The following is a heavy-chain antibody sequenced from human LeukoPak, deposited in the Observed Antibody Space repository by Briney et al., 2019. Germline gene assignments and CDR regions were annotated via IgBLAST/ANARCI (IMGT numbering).Heavy chain of an antibody. CDR3: ARSPYGSGSPFDY. J-gene: IGHJ4*02. V-gene: IGHV4-4*07. D-gene: IGHD3-10*01. Sequence: SETLSLTCTVTGGSTSRYYWSWIRQPAGKGLEWIARMSASGTTNYNPSLKSRVNMSVDTSKNQFSLRLSSVTAADTAVYYCARSPYGSGSPFDYWGQGTLVTVSS. CDR1: GGSTSRYY. CDR2: MSASGTT.